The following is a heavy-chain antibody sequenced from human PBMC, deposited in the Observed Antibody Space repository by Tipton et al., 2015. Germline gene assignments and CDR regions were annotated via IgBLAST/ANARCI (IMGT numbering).Heavy chain of an antibody. D-gene: IGHD1-7*01. CDR2: ISSSSSTI. J-gene: IGHJ5*02. Sequence: PRLSCAASGFTFSNYYMSWIRQAPGKGLEWVSYISSSSSTIYYADSVKGRFTVSRDNAKESLYLQMNSLRDEDTAVYYCAREGTGTIGFGWFDPWGQGTLVTVSS. V-gene: IGHV3-11*04. CDR1: GFTFSNYY. CDR3: AREGTGTIGFGWFDP.